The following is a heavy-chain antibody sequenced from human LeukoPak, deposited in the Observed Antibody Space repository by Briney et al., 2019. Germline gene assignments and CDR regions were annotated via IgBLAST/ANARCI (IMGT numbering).Heavy chain of an antibody. CDR1: GFTFDDYG. D-gene: IGHD3-9*01. V-gene: IGHV3-20*01. Sequence: GGSLRLSCAVSGFTFDDYGMSWVRQAPGKGLEWVSGINWNGGSTGYADSVKGRFTISRDNAKNSLYLQMNSLRAEDTALYHCARGDILTGYYLFDYWGQGTLVTVSS. J-gene: IGHJ4*02. CDR2: INWNGGST. CDR3: ARGDILTGYYLFDY.